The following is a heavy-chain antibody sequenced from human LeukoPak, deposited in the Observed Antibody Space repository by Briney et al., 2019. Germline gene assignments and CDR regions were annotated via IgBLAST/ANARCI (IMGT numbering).Heavy chain of an antibody. CDR1: GFTFSNAW. V-gene: IGHV3-15*01. J-gene: IGHJ3*02. CDR3: TTVEDIVVVPAAMGAFDI. D-gene: IGHD2-2*01. CDR2: IKSKTDGGTT. Sequence: GGSVRLSCADSGFTFSNAWMSWVRQAPGKGLEWVGRIKSKTDGGTTDYAAPVKGRFTISRDDSKNTLYLQMNSLKTEDTAVYYCTTVEDIVVVPAAMGAFDIWGQGTMVTVSS.